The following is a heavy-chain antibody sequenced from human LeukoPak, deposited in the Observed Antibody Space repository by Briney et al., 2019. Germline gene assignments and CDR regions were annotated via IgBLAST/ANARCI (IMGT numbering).Heavy chain of an antibody. V-gene: IGHV3-66*01. CDR3: ARDLGAAGNYGMDV. D-gene: IGHD6-13*01. Sequence: GGSLRLSCAASGFTVSSNYMSWVRQAPGKRLEWVSVIYSGGSTYYADSVKGRFTISRDNSKNTLYLQMNSLRAEDTAVYYCARDLGAAGNYGMDVWGQGTTVTVSS. CDR2: IYSGGST. CDR1: GFTVSSNY. J-gene: IGHJ6*02.